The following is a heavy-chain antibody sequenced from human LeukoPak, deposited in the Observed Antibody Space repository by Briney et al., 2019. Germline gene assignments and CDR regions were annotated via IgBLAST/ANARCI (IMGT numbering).Heavy chain of an antibody. CDR2: FIPVFGPA. CDR3: ARAGEVYNSGSYLEY. CDR1: GGTFSNYA. V-gene: IGHV1-69*13. D-gene: IGHD6-19*01. J-gene: IGHJ4*02. Sequence: SVRVSCKASGGTFSNYAVSWVRQAPGQGLEWMGGFIPVFGPANYAQKFQGRVTITADESTSTAYMDLSSLRSEDTAVYYCARAGEVYNSGSYLEYWGQGTLVTVSS.